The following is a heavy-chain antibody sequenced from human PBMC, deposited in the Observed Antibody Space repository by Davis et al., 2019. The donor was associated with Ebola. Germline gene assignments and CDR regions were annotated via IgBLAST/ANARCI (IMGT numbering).Heavy chain of an antibody. CDR2: ISGSGDST. CDR1: GFTFSSYA. Sequence: GESLKISCAASGFTFSSYAMNWVRQAPGKGLEWVSAISGSGDSTYYADSVKGRFTISRDNSKNTLYLQMNSLRAEDTAVYYCAKDKTTVTTPWYFDLWGRGTLVTVSS. V-gene: IGHV3-23*01. J-gene: IGHJ2*01. D-gene: IGHD4-17*01. CDR3: AKDKTTVTTPWYFDL.